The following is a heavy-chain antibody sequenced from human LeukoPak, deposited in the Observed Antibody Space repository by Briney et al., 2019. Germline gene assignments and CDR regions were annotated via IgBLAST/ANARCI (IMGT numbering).Heavy chain of an antibody. V-gene: IGHV1-46*01. D-gene: IGHD3-22*01. CDR1: GYTFSGYY. CDR3: ARGGNYYDSLRGYFDY. J-gene: IGHJ4*02. Sequence: GASVKVSCKASGYTFSGYYMHWVRQAPGQGLEWMGIINPSGGSTSYAQKFQGRVTMTRDTSTSTVYMELSSLRSEDTAVYYCARGGNYYDSLRGYFDYWGQGTLVTVSS. CDR2: INPSGGST.